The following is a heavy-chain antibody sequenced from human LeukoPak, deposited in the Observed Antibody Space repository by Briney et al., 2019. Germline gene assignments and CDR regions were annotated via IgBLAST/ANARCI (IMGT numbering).Heavy chain of an antibody. CDR3: AKALGRSTVTTYYFDY. D-gene: IGHD4-17*01. CDR1: GFTFSSCA. Sequence: GGSLRLSCAASGFTFSSCAMSWVRQAPGKGLEWVSAISGSGGSTYYADSVKGRFTISRDNSKNTLYLQMNSLRAEDTAVYYCAKALGRSTVTTYYFDYWGQGTLVTVSS. J-gene: IGHJ4*02. V-gene: IGHV3-23*01. CDR2: ISGSGGST.